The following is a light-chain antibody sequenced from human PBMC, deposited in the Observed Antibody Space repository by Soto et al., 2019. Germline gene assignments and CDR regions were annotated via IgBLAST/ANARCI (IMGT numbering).Light chain of an antibody. Sequence: ALTQPASVSGSPGQSITISCTGTSSDIGAYNFVSWYQQHPGKAPKLMIYDVSNRPSGVSNRFSGSKSGDTASLTISGLQAEDEADYYCSSYTISAADVFGTGTKVTVL. CDR2: DVS. V-gene: IGLV2-14*03. J-gene: IGLJ1*01. CDR3: SSYTISAADV. CDR1: SSDIGAYNF.